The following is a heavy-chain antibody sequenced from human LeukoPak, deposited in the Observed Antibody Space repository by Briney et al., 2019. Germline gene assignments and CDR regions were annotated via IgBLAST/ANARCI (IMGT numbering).Heavy chain of an antibody. V-gene: IGHV3-53*01. CDR2: IYSGGST. CDR1: EFTVSSFY. D-gene: IGHD5-24*01. CDR3: AGGERWLRLLGY. J-gene: IGHJ4*02. Sequence: GGSLRLSCAASEFTVSSFYMSWVRQAPGKGLEWVSIIYSGGSTYYADSVKGRFTISRDNSKNTLYLQMNSLRAEDTAVYYCAGGERWLRLLGYWGQGTLVTVSS.